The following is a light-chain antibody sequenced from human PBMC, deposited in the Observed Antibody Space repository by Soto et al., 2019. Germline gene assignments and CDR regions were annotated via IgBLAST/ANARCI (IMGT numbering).Light chain of an antibody. CDR1: RTGLYCSNNKNY. Sequence: DIVMTQASHSRAVAHSEHGTIKPKICRTGLYCSNNKNYLAWYQQKPGQPPKLLIYWASTRESGVPDRFSGSGSGTDFTLTISSLQAEDVAVYYCQQYYTTSWTFGQGGKVDIK. V-gene: IGKV4-1*01. CDR3: QQYYTTSWT. CDR2: WAS. J-gene: IGKJ1*01.